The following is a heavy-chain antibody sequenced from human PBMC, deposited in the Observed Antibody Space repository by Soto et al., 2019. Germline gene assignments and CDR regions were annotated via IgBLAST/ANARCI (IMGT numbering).Heavy chain of an antibody. CDR3: ARYYVGHDSVGY. V-gene: IGHV3-33*01. D-gene: IGHD3-10*02. CDR1: GFTVSIYG. CDR2: IWYDGSNK. Sequence: PGGSTGLSCAASGFTVSIYGMHWVRQAPGKGLEWVAIIWYDGSNKYYAESVKGRFTISREDSKNTLYLQMNSLRAEDTAVYYCARYYVGHDSVGYWGQGTLVTVSS. J-gene: IGHJ4*02.